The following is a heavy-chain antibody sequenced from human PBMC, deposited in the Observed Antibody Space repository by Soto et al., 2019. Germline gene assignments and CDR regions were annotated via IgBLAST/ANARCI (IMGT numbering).Heavy chain of an antibody. J-gene: IGHJ4*02. CDR1: GFSLSTSGVG. CDR3: THRGGYYCGDTWYSTEFDY. D-gene: IGHD2-15*01. CDR2: IYWDDDK. Sequence: QITLKESGPTLVKLTQTLTLTCTCSGFSLSTSGVGVGWIRQPPGKALEWLALIYWDDDKRYSPSLKSRLTITKDNYKYQVALTMTNMDPVDTATYYCTHRGGYYCGDTWYSTEFDYWGQGTLVTVSS. V-gene: IGHV2-5*02.